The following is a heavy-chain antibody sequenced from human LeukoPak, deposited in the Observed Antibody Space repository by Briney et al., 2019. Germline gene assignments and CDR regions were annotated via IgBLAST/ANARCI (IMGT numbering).Heavy chain of an antibody. CDR2: ISSSSSYI. Sequence: GGSLRLSCAASGFTFSSYSMNWVRQAPGKGLEWVSSISSSSSYIYYADSVKGRFTISRDNAKNSLYLQMNSLRAEDTAVYYCARDEDSSGYYYQLFDYWGQGTLVTVSS. CDR1: GFTFSSYS. J-gene: IGHJ4*02. D-gene: IGHD3-22*01. V-gene: IGHV3-21*01. CDR3: ARDEDSSGYYYQLFDY.